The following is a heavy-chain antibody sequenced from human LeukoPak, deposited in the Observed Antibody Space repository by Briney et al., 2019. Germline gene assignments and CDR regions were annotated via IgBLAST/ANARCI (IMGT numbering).Heavy chain of an antibody. D-gene: IGHD4-23*01. J-gene: IGHJ4*02. CDR2: INHSGST. CDR3: ASKDYGGNRRFDY. CDR1: GGSFSGYY. Sequence: SETLSLTCAVYGGSFSGYYWSWIRQPPGKGLEWIGEINHSGSTNYNPSLKSRVTISVDTSKNQFSLKLSSVTAADTAVYYCASKDYGGNRRFDYWGQGTLVTVSS. V-gene: IGHV4-34*01.